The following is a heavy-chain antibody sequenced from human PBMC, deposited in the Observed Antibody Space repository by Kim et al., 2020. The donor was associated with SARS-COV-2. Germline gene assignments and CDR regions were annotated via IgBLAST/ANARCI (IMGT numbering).Heavy chain of an antibody. CDR1: GFTFDDYA. D-gene: IGHD3-16*02. V-gene: IGHV3-9*01. J-gene: IGHJ1*01. CDR3: AKAADYDYIWGSYRFEY. Sequence: GGSLRLSCAASGFTFDDYAMHWVRQAPGKGLEWVSGISWNSGSIGYADSVKGRFTISRDNVKNSLYLQMNSLRAEDTALYYCAKAADYDYIWGSYRFEY. CDR2: ISWNSGSI.